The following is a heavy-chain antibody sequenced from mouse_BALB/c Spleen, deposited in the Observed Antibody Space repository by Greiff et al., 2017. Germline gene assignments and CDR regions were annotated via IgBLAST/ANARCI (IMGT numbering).Heavy chain of an antibody. J-gene: IGHJ3*01. CDR2: IDPSDSYT. CDR3: TRLTKGFAY. CDR1: GYTFTSYW. V-gene: IGHV1S127*01. Sequence: QVQLQQPGAELVKPGASVKMSCKASGYTFTSYWMHWVKQRPGQGLEWIGVIDPSDSYTSYNQKFKGKATLTVDTSSSTAYMQLSSLTSEDSAVYYCTRLTKGFAYWGQGTLVTVSA.